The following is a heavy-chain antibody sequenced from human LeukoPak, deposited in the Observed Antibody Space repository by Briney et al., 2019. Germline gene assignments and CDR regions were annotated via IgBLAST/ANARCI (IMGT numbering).Heavy chain of an antibody. CDR3: ARLGLEVGGPNWFDP. CDR1: GFTFSNYW. J-gene: IGHJ5*02. V-gene: IGHV3-7*01. D-gene: IGHD1-1*01. Sequence: LAGGSLRLSCAVSGFTFSNYWMTWVRQAPGKGLEWVANIKQDGSEKYYLDSVKGRFTISRDNAKNSLYLQMNSLRVEDTAVYYCARLGLEVGGPNWFDPWGQGTLVTVSS. CDR2: IKQDGSEK.